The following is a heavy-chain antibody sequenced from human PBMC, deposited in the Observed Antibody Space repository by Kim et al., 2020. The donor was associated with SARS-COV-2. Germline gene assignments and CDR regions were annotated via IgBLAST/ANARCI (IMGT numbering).Heavy chain of an antibody. Sequence: SETLSLTCTVSGGSISSSSYYWGWIRQPPGKGLEWIGSIYYSGSTYYNPSLKSRVTISVDTSKNQCSLKLSSVTAADTAVYYCARHLRAITMIVVVPQNYFNDWGQGTLVTISS. V-gene: IGHV4-39*01. CDR2: IYYSGST. CDR3: ARHLRAITMIVVVPQNYFND. CDR1: GGSISSSSYY. J-gene: IGHJ4*02. D-gene: IGHD3-22*01.